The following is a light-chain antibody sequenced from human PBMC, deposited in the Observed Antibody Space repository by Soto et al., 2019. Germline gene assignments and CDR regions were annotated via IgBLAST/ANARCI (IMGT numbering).Light chain of an antibody. CDR1: SCDVGSYNL. CDR3: CSYAGSNTVV. V-gene: IGLV2-23*01. J-gene: IGLJ2*01. CDR2: EGN. Sequence: QSALTQPASVSGSPGQSITMSCTGTSCDVGSYNLVSWYQQHPGKAPKLMIYEGNKRPSGVSNRFSGSKSGNTASLTISGLEAEEEADYCCCSYAGSNTVVFGGGTKVTVL.